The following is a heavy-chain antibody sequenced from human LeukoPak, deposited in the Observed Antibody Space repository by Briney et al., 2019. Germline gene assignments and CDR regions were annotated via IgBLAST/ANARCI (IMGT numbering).Heavy chain of an antibody. CDR1: GGSISSSSYY. J-gene: IGHJ3*02. Sequence: SETLSLTCTVSGGSISSSSYYWGWIRQPPGKGLEWIGSIYYSGSTYYNPSLKSRVTISVDTSKNQFSLKLSSVTAADTAVYYCARVYCGSTSCYGAFDIWGQGTMVTVSS. CDR3: ARVYCGSTSCYGAFDI. CDR2: IYYSGST. D-gene: IGHD2-2*01. V-gene: IGHV4-39*07.